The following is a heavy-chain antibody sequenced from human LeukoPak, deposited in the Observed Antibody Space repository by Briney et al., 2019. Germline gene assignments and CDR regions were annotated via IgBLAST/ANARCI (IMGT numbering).Heavy chain of an antibody. Sequence: KPSETLSLTCTDSGGSISSHYWSWIRQPPGKGLEWIGYIYYSGSTNYNPSLKSRVTISVDTSKNQFSLKLSSVTAADTAVYYCARVGYCSSTSCLDYWGQGTLVTVSS. CDR3: ARVGYCSSTSCLDY. CDR2: IYYSGST. V-gene: IGHV4-59*11. CDR1: GGSISSHY. D-gene: IGHD2-2*01. J-gene: IGHJ4*02.